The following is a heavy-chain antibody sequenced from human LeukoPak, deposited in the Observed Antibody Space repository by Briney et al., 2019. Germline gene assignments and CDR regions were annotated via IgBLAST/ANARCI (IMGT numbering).Heavy chain of an antibody. CDR2: IYYSGRT. CDR3: ARGVLSAGNYYDSSGYRPNWFDP. D-gene: IGHD3-22*01. CDR1: GGSISSYY. Sequence: SETLSLTCTVSGGSISSYYWSSIRHPPGKGLEWSGHIYYSGRTKYNPSLKSRVTIAVDTSKNQFSLKLSSVTAADTAVYYCARGVLSAGNYYDSSGYRPNWFDPWGQGTLVTVSS. J-gene: IGHJ5*02. V-gene: IGHV4-59*01.